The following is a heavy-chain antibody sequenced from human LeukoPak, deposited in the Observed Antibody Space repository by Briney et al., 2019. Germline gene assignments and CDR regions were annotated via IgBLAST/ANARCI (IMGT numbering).Heavy chain of an antibody. V-gene: IGHV3-53*01. D-gene: IGHD3-10*01. CDR2: IYSGGST. Sequence: PGGSLRLSCAASGFTVSSNYMSWVRQAPGKGLEWVSVIYSGGSTYYADSVKGRFTISRDNSKNTLYLQMNSLRAEDTAVYYCARDRAYGSGSYYNDLDWGQGTLVTVSS. CDR3: ARDRAYGSGSYYNDLD. J-gene: IGHJ4*02. CDR1: GFTVSSNY.